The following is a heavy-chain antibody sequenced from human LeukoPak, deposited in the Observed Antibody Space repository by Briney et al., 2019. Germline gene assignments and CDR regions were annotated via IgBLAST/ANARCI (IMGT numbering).Heavy chain of an antibody. CDR3: ARGGYYAASDI. CDR1: GLTFSSHA. V-gene: IGHV3-64*02. Sequence: GGSLRLSCAASGLTFSSHAMHWVRLVPGKGLEYVSAIVSNGGNTYYADSVRGRFTISRDNSKDTVYLQMGSLRPEDTAVYYCARGGYYAASDIWGQGALVTVSS. D-gene: IGHD3-3*01. J-gene: IGHJ4*02. CDR2: IVSNGGNT.